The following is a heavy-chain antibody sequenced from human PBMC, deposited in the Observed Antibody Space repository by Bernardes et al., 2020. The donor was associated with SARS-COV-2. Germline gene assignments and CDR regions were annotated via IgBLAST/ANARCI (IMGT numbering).Heavy chain of an antibody. Sequence: GGSLRLSCAASGFTFSSYWMSWVRQAPGKGLEWVASIKEDGSEKYYVDSVKGRFTISRDNAKNSLYLQMNSLRAEDTAVFYCAGDGYSAYDSRKTDYWGQGTLVTVSS. CDR1: GFTFSSYW. CDR3: AGDGYSAYDSRKTDY. D-gene: IGHD5-12*01. J-gene: IGHJ4*02. V-gene: IGHV3-7*01. CDR2: IKEDGSEK.